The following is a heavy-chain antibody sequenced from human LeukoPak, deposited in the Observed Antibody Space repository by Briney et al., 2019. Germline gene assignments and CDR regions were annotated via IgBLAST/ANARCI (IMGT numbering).Heavy chain of an antibody. CDR1: GYTFTSYD. CDR3: ATTSGTRYTQTYGYYYYGMDV. V-gene: IGHV1-8*01. Sequence: ASVKVSCKASGYTFTSYDINWVRQATGQGLEWMGWMNPNSGNTGYAQKFQGRVTITADESTSTAYMELSSLRSEDTAVYYCATTSGTRYTQTYGYYYYGMDVWGQGTTVTVSS. CDR2: MNPNSGNT. D-gene: IGHD2-8*01. J-gene: IGHJ6*02.